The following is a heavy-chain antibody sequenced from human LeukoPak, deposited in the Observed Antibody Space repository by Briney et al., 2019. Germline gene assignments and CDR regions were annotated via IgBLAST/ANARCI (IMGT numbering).Heavy chain of an antibody. Sequence: KTGGSLRLSCAASGFTFSSYSMNWVRQAPGKGLEWVSSISSSSSYICYADSVKGRFTISRDNAKNSLYLQMNSLRAEDTAVYYCAREGGEYSSSIDYWGQEPWSPSPQ. D-gene: IGHD6-6*01. V-gene: IGHV3-21*01. CDR1: GFTFSSYS. CDR2: ISSSSSYI. CDR3: AREGGEYSSSIDY. J-gene: IGHJ4*01.